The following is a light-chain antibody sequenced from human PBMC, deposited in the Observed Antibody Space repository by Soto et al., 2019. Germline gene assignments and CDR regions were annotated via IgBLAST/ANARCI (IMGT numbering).Light chain of an antibody. J-gene: IGKJ4*01. CDR2: DVS. CDR1: HTVANF. CDR3: QQRSNWPPT. V-gene: IGKV3-11*01. Sequence: DTVLIQSPATLSLSPGERATLSCRASHTVANFLAWYQHKAGQAPRLLIYDVSNRPTGIPARFSGSGSGTDFTLTISSLEPDDFAGYYCQQRSNWPPTFGGGTNVEIK.